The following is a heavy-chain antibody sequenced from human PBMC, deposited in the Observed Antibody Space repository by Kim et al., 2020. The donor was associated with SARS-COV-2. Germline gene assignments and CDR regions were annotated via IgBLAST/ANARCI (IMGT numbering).Heavy chain of an antibody. V-gene: IGHV4-31*03. Sequence: SETLSLTCTVSGGSISSGGYYWSWIRQHPGKGLEWIGYIYYSGSTYYNPSLKSRVTISVDTSKNQFSLKLSSVTAADTAVYYCARDHSGWTSSSWFDPWGQGTLVTVSS. D-gene: IGHD6-19*01. CDR1: GGSISSGGYY. CDR2: IYYSGST. CDR3: ARDHSGWTSSSWFDP. J-gene: IGHJ5*02.